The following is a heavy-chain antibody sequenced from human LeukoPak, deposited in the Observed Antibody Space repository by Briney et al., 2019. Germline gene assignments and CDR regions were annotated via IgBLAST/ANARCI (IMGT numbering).Heavy chain of an antibody. Sequence: SRGSLRLSCSASGFNFSSYSMTWVRQAPGKGLEWVSCISSGNIYIYYPDSVKGRFTISRDNAKNSLFLQMNSLRGEDRAVYYCARDWNSMGYYYHMDVWGKGTTVTVSS. CDR3: ARDWNSMGYYYHMDV. CDR2: ISSGNIYI. V-gene: IGHV3-21*01. CDR1: GFNFSSYS. D-gene: IGHD2/OR15-2a*01. J-gene: IGHJ6*03.